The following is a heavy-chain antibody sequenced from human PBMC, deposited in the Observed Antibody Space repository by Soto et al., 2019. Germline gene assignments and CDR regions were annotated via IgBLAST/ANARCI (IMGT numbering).Heavy chain of an antibody. CDR1: GFTFSSYW. CDR2: INEDESQK. J-gene: IGHJ4*02. Sequence: EVQLVESGGGLVQTGGSLRLSCVASGFTFSSYWMNWVRQAPGEGLEWVANINEDESQKYYADSVKGRFSISRDNARNALYLKMNSLRVEDAAVYYCATKVVIGGIGFVDYWGQGILVTVSS. D-gene: IGHD2-15*01. CDR3: ATKVVIGGIGFVDY. V-gene: IGHV3-7*01.